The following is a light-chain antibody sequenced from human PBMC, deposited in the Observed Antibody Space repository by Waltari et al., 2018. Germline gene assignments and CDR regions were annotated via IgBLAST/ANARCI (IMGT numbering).Light chain of an antibody. V-gene: IGKV1-39*01. Sequence: EIQMTQSPSPLSASVGDRVTITCRASQSSAIYLNCYQQEPGKAPKRLIYAASSFQTGVPSRFSGSVSGTHFTLPISSLQPEDFATYYCQQSYSTPLTVGPGTKVDFQ. CDR2: AAS. CDR3: QQSYSTPLT. CDR1: QSSAIY. J-gene: IGKJ3*01.